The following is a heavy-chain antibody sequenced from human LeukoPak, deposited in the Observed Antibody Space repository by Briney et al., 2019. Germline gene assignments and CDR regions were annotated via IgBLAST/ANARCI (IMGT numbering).Heavy chain of an antibody. Sequence: GGSLRLSCAASGFSVSRNYMNWVRQAPGKGLEGVSIVYSGGSTHYADSVKGRFTISRDNSKNTLYLQMNSLRADDTAVYYCAMKAVPRPRLHDAFDFWGQGTVVSVSS. CDR3: AMKAVPRPRLHDAFDF. V-gene: IGHV3-53*01. J-gene: IGHJ3*01. CDR2: VYSGGST. CDR1: GFSVSRNY. D-gene: IGHD5-24*01.